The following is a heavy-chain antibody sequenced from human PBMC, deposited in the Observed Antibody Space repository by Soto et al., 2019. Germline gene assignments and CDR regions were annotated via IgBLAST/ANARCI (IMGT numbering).Heavy chain of an antibody. Sequence: QVQLVQSGAEVKKPGSSVKVSCKASGGTFSSYAISWVRQAPGQALEWMGGIIPVFGTGIYAQKFQDRVTITADKSTNTAYMELSSLRSEYTAVYFCARVGGTGGYTYGLDYWGQGTLVTVSS. J-gene: IGHJ4*02. D-gene: IGHD5-18*01. CDR3: ARVGGTGGYTYGLDY. V-gene: IGHV1-69*06. CDR1: GGTFSSYA. CDR2: IIPVFGTG.